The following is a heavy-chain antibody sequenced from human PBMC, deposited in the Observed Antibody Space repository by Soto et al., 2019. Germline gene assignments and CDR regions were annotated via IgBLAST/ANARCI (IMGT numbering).Heavy chain of an antibody. Sequence: PGGSLRLSCAASGFTFSSYWMSWVRQAPGKGLEWVANIKQDGSEKYYVDSVKGRFTISRDNSKNTLYLQMNSLRAEDTAVYYCAKSLLWFGELLLNYGMDVWGQGTTVTVSS. CDR2: IKQDGSEK. V-gene: IGHV3-7*01. CDR1: GFTFSSYW. D-gene: IGHD3-10*01. CDR3: AKSLLWFGELLLNYGMDV. J-gene: IGHJ6*02.